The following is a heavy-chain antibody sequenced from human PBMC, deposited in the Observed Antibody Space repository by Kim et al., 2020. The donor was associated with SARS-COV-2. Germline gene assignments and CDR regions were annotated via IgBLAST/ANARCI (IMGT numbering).Heavy chain of an antibody. V-gene: IGHV3-30*03. J-gene: IGHJ6*02. Sequence: GGSLRLSCAASGFTFSSYGMHWVRQAPGKGLEWVAVISYDGSNKYYADSVKGRFTISRDNSKNTLYLQMNSLRAEDTAVYYCAIDSVPIVVVSVGGMDVWGQGTTVTVSS. CDR1: GFTFSSYG. CDR2: ISYDGSNK. D-gene: IGHD2-21*02. CDR3: AIDSVPIVVVSVGGMDV.